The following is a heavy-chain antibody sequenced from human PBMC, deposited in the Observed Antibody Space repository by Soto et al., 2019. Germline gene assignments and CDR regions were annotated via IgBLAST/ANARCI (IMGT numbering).Heavy chain of an antibody. CDR2: INPDGSIT. Sequence: GGSLRLSCAAAGFTFSSYWMHLVRQAPGKGLVWVSRINPDGSITTYADSVRGRFTISRDNAKNTLYLQMNSLRGDDTAVYYCARVPIGKYGVWNYWGQGTLVTVSS. V-gene: IGHV3-74*01. CDR1: GFTFSSYW. CDR3: ARVPIGKYGVWNY. D-gene: IGHD2-8*01. J-gene: IGHJ4*02.